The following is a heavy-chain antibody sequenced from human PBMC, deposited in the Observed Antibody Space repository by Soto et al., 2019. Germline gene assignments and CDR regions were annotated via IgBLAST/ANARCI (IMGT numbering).Heavy chain of an antibody. CDR1: GYIFVNYG. J-gene: IGHJ6*02. D-gene: IGHD3-16*01. CDR2: ISPYTGNT. CDR3: VMVDNYVTPTPQDV. Sequence: QVQLVQSGDEVKKPGASVKVSCKASGYIFVNYGIAWVRQAPGQGLEWMGWISPYTGNTHSATKGPGRLTMXTXTXXSTAYMDLGSLTSDDTAVYYCVMVDNYVTPTPQDVWGQGTTVTVSS. V-gene: IGHV1-18*01.